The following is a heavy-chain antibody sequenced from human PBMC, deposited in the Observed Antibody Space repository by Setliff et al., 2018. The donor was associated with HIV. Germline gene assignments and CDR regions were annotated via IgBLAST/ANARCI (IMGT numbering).Heavy chain of an antibody. D-gene: IGHD1-1*01. Sequence: ASVKVSCKASGYTFTSYILHWVRQAAGQGLEWVGRIAPSSGGIHYAQKFQDRVTMTRDTSTSTVYMDLSRLRSEDTAVYYCAREFPGGTKGFDYWGQGTLVTV. CDR1: GYTFTSYI. CDR3: AREFPGGTKGFDY. V-gene: IGHV1-46*01. CDR2: IAPSSGGI. J-gene: IGHJ4*02.